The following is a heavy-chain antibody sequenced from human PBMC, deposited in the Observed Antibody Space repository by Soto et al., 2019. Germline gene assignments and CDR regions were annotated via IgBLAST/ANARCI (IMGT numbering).Heavy chain of an antibody. CDR1: GFTFSSYA. J-gene: IGHJ4*02. D-gene: IGHD3-22*01. CDR3: ARVTANYYDSSGQGGYFDY. Sequence: QVQLVESGGGVVQPGRSLRLSCAASGFTFSSYAMHWVRQAPGKGLEWVAVISYDGSNKYYADSVKGRFTISRDNSKNTLYLQMNSLRAEETAVYYCARVTANYYDSSGQGGYFDYWGQGTLVTVSS. V-gene: IGHV3-30-3*01. CDR2: ISYDGSNK.